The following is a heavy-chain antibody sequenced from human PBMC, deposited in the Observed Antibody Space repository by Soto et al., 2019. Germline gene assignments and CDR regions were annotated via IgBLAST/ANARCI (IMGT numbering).Heavy chain of an antibody. Sequence: QVQLVQSGAEVKKPGASVKVSCKSSGYSFTSYGINWVRQATGQGVEWMGWMNPNSGNTVYAQKFQGRVTMTRNTSISTAYMELSSLRSEDTAVYYCARDASTKAFEYWGQGTLVTVSS. J-gene: IGHJ4*02. CDR3: ARDASTKAFEY. CDR1: GYSFTSYG. CDR2: MNPNSGNT. D-gene: IGHD5-12*01. V-gene: IGHV1-8*01.